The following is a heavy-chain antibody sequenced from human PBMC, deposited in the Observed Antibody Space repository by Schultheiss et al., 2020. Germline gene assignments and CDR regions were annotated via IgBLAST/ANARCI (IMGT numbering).Heavy chain of an antibody. CDR3: ARGYAFDI. Sequence: GESLKISCAASGFTFSSYGMHWVRQAPGKGLEWVSAISGSGGSTYYADSVKGRFTISRDNSKNTLYLQMNSLRAEDTAVYYCARGYAFDIWGQGTMVTVSS. J-gene: IGHJ3*02. CDR1: GFTFSSYG. V-gene: IGHV3-NL1*01. CDR2: ISGSGGST.